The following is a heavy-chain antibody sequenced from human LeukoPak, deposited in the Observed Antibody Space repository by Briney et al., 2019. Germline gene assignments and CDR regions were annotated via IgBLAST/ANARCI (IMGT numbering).Heavy chain of an antibody. D-gene: IGHD3-9*01. CDR2: IYYSGTT. V-gene: IGHV4-59*08. Sequence: PSETLSLTCTVSGGSISSYYWSWIRQPPGEGLEWIGYIYYSGTTNYNPSLKSRVTISVDTSKNQFSLKLSSVTAADTAAYYCARHYDILTGYSAYAFDIWGQGTMVTVSS. CDR3: ARHYDILTGYSAYAFDI. CDR1: GGSISSYY. J-gene: IGHJ3*02.